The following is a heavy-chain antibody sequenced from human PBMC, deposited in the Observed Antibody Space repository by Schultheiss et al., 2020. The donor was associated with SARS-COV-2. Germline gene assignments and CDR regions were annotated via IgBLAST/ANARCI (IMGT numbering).Heavy chain of an antibody. Sequence: SETLSLTCAVYGGSFSGYYWSWIRQPPGKGLEWIGEINHSGSTNYNPSLKSRVTMSVDTSKNQFSLKLSSVTAADTAVYYCARGGYDWGGSGWSLRYWGQGTLVTVSS. CDR2: INHSGST. CDR3: ARGGYDWGGSGWSLRY. CDR1: GGSFSGYY. V-gene: IGHV4-34*01. J-gene: IGHJ4*02. D-gene: IGHD6-19*01.